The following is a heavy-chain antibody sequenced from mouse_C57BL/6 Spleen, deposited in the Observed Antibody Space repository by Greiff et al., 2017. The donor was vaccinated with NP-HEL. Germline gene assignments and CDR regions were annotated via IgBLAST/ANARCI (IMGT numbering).Heavy chain of an antibody. CDR1: GYTFTSYW. Sequence: QVQLKQPGAELVRPGSSVKLSCKASGYTFTSYWMHWVKQRPIQGLEWIGNIDPSDSETHYNQKFKDKATLTVDKSSSTAYMQLSSLTSEDSAVYYCARGALPAWFAYWGHGTLVTVSA. CDR2: IDPSDSET. D-gene: IGHD5-1*01. J-gene: IGHJ3*01. CDR3: ARGALPAWFAY. V-gene: IGHV1-52*01.